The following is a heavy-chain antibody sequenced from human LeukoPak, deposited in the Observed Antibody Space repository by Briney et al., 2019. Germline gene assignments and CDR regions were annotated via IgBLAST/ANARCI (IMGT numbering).Heavy chain of an antibody. J-gene: IGHJ4*02. CDR3: ARMHCCSTSCVFDY. D-gene: IGHD2-2*01. V-gene: IGHV1-69*04. Sequence: SVKVSCKASGGTFSSYAISWVRQAPGQGLEWMGRIIPILGIANYAQKFQGRVTITADKSTSTAYMELSSLRSEDTAVYYCARMHCCSTSCVFDYWGQGTLVTVSS. CDR2: IIPILGIA. CDR1: GGTFSSYA.